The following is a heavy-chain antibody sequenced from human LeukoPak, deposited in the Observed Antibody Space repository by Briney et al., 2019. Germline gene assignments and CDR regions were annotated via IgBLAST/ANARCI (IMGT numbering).Heavy chain of an antibody. D-gene: IGHD3-3*01. CDR3: ARRGIFGVPGFDL. J-gene: IGHJ2*01. CDR1: GGSISSSSYY. V-gene: IGHV4-39*01. Sequence: PSETLSLTCTVSGGSISSSSYYWGWIRQPPGKGLEWIGSIYYSGSTYYNPSLKSRVTISVDTSKNQFSLKLSSVTAADTAVYYCARRGIFGVPGFDLWGRGTLVTVSS. CDR2: IYYSGST.